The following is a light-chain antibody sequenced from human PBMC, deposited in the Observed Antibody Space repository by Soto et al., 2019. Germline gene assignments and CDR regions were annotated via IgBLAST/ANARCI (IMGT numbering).Light chain of an antibody. Sequence: QSALTQPASVSGSPGQSITISCTGTSSDIGGYKYVSWYQQHPGKAPKLIIFEVSNRPSGVSDRFSGSNSGNTASLTISGLQAVDEADYYCTSYSRYSVLVFGGGTKVTVL. V-gene: IGLV2-14*01. CDR1: SSDIGGYKY. J-gene: IGLJ3*02. CDR3: TSYSRYSVLV. CDR2: EVS.